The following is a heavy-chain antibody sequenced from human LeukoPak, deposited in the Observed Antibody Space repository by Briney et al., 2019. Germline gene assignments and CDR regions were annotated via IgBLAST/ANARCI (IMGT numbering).Heavy chain of an antibody. Sequence: TSETLSLTCTVSGGSISSYYWSWIRQPPGKGLEWIGYIYYSGSTNYNPSLKSRVTISVDTSKNQFSLKLSSVTAADTAVYYCARGILDYDFWSGYYTGLVDYWGQGTLVTVSS. CDR3: ARGILDYDFWSGYYTGLVDY. CDR1: GGSISSYY. J-gene: IGHJ4*02. V-gene: IGHV4-59*08. D-gene: IGHD3-3*01. CDR2: IYYSGST.